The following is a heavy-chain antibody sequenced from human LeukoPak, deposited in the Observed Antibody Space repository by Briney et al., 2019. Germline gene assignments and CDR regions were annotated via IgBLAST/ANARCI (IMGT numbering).Heavy chain of an antibody. V-gene: IGHV1-2*02. Sequence: ASVKVPCKASGYTFTGYYMHWVRQAPGQGLEWMGWINPNSGGTNYAQKFQGRVTMTRDTSISTAYMELSRLRSDDTAVYYCARGTTIFGVVTHYGMDVWGQGTTVTVSS. CDR3: ARGTTIFGVVTHYGMDV. CDR1: GYTFTGYY. D-gene: IGHD3-3*01. J-gene: IGHJ6*02. CDR2: INPNSGGT.